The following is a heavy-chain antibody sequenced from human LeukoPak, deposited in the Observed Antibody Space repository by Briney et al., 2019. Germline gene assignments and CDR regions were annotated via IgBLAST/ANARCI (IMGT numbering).Heavy chain of an antibody. CDR1: GGSISSYY. Sequence: PSETLSLTCTVSGGSISSYYWSWIRQPPGKGLEWIGYIYYSGSTNYNPSLKSRVTISVDTSKNQFSLKLSSVTAADTAVYYCAREYYDILTGYYPVGVFDYWGQGTLVTVSS. CDR3: AREYYDILTGYYPVGVFDY. V-gene: IGHV4-59*01. CDR2: IYYSGST. D-gene: IGHD3-9*01. J-gene: IGHJ4*02.